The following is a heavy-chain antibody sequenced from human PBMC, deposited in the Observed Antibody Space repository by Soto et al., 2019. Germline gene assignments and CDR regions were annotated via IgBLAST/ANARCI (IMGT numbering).Heavy chain of an antibody. CDR2: IYHSGST. V-gene: IGHV4-30-2*01. Sequence: QLQLQESGSGLVKPSQTLSLTCAVSGGSISSGGYSWSWIRQPPGKGLEWIGYIYHSGSTYYNPSLKSRATIAEDRPKNNSPRKLSSGTAADTPVYYCASIPPPWAQGPLAPVSS. CDR3: ASIPPP. J-gene: IGHJ5*02. CDR1: GGSISSGGYS.